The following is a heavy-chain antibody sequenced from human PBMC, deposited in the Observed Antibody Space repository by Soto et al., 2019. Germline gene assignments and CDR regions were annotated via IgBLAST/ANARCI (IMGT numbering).Heavy chain of an antibody. CDR2: SRTRADNYAT. CDR1: GITFSDHD. Sequence: EVQLVESGGGLVQPGGSLRLSCAISGITFSDHDIDWVRQAAGKGLEWLGRSRTRADNYATDYAASVKGRFTFSRDDSTSSLSLQMRSLKAGDTAMYYCVLWVRGIINYWGQGTLVTVSS. D-gene: IGHD3-10*01. V-gene: IGHV3-72*01. CDR3: VLWVRGIINY. J-gene: IGHJ4*02.